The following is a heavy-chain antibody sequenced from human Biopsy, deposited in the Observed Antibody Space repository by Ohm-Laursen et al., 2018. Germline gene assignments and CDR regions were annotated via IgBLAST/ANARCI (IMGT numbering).Heavy chain of an antibody. D-gene: IGHD4-17*01. Sequence: GTLSLTWVVFGRTFSDYRWTWIRQPPGKGLEWIGQINQRGSTNYNPTLKSRVTISADASKYEFSLGLSSVTAADTAVYFCGNEVYGRDYWGLGARVTVSS. V-gene: IGHV4-34*08. J-gene: IGHJ4*02. CDR2: INQRGST. CDR3: GNEVYGRDY. CDR1: GRTFSDYR.